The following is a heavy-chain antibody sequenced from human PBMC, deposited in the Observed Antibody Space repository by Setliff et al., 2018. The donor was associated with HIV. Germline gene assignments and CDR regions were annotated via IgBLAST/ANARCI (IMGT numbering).Heavy chain of an antibody. D-gene: IGHD3-22*01. Sequence: PGGSLRLSCEASGFTLSTYAMTWVRQAPGKGLEWVSVIGSDNGGLQYADSAKGRFTISRDNSNKRLYLQMNSLRVEDTATYYCAKYQDSSPIRCFDLWGRGTLGTAPQ. CDR1: GFTLSTYA. J-gene: IGHJ2*01. CDR3: AKYQDSSPIRCFDL. V-gene: IGHV3-23*01. CDR2: IGSDNGGL.